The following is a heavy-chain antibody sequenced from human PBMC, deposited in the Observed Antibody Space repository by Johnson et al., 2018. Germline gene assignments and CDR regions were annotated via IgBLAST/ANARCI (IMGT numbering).Heavy chain of an antibody. CDR2: IYYSGST. J-gene: IGHJ3*01. V-gene: IGHV4-59*01. Sequence: VQLLESGPGRVKPSETLSLTCSVSGVSIRNYYWSWIRQAPGKGLQWIGYIYYSGSTNYSPSLKSRLTIPVDTSKNQVSLNLSSVPAAGTAVYSCAGMSTFTYSFAVWGQGTMVTVSS. D-gene: IGHD2/OR15-2a*01. CDR3: AGMSTFTYSFAV. CDR1: GVSIRNYY.